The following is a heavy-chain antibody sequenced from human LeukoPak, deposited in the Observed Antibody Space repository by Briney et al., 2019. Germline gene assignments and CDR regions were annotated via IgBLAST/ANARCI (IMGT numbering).Heavy chain of an antibody. Sequence: SETLSLTCAVYGGSFSGYYWSWIRQPPGKGLEWIGEINHSGSTNYNPSLKSRVTISVDTSKNQFSLKLSSMTAADTSVYYCARALTVTDQPFMDVWGRGTTVTVSS. J-gene: IGHJ6*03. CDR1: GGSFSGYY. D-gene: IGHD4-17*01. CDR3: ARALTVTDQPFMDV. V-gene: IGHV4-34*01. CDR2: INHSGST.